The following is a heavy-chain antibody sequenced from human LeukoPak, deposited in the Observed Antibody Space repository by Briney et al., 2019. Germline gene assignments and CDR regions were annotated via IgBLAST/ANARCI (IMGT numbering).Heavy chain of an antibody. CDR3: PRWVVATMFDY. CDR1: GFTFSTYA. Sequence: GGSLRLSCAASGFTFSTYAMSWVRQAPGKGLECVSVIYSGGSTYYADSVKGRFTISRDNSKNTLFLQMNSLRAEDTAVYYCPRWVVATMFDYWGPGTLVTVSS. J-gene: IGHJ4*02. V-gene: IGHV3-66*01. D-gene: IGHD5-12*01. CDR2: IYSGGST.